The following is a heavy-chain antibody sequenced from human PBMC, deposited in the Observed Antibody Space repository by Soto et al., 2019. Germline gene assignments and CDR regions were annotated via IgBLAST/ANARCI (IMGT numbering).Heavy chain of an antibody. CDR2: VYSTGST. CDR1: GGSINNYY. D-gene: IGHD3-22*01. J-gene: IGHJ4*02. Sequence: SETLSLTCTVSGGSINNYYWNWIRQPAGKGLEWIGRVYSTGSTNYNHSLKSRVTVSVDTSKNQFSLRLTSVSAADTGVYYCARASYDSVGYTFDSWGQGTLVTVSS. V-gene: IGHV4-4*07. CDR3: ARASYDSVGYTFDS.